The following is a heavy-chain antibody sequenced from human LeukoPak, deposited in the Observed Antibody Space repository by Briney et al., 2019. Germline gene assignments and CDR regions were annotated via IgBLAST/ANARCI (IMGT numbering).Heavy chain of an antibody. CDR2: ISYDGSYK. J-gene: IGHJ3*02. CDR1: GFTFNNYD. CDR3: AKEAYYDRGGYNKGGDGAFDI. D-gene: IGHD3-22*01. V-gene: IGHV3-30*18. Sequence: GSLRLSCAASGFTFNNYDMHWVRQAPGKGLERVAGISYDGSYKYYADSVKGRFTISRDSSKNTLYLQMNSLRAEDTAVYYCAKEAYYDRGGYNKGGDGAFDIWGQGTMVTVAS.